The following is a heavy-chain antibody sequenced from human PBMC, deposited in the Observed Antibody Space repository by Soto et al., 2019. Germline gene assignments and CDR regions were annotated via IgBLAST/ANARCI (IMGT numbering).Heavy chain of an antibody. D-gene: IGHD2-2*01. CDR3: ARVSSTSGTAAFDI. V-gene: IGHV3-23*01. CDR1: GFTFGNYA. CDR2: ISGSGTGT. Sequence: GGSLRLSCAASGFTFGNYAMNWVRQAPGKGLEWVSAISGSGTGTDYADSVKGRFTISRHNSKNTLYLQMNSLRAEDTAVYYCARVSSTSGTAAFDIWGQGTMVTVSS. J-gene: IGHJ3*02.